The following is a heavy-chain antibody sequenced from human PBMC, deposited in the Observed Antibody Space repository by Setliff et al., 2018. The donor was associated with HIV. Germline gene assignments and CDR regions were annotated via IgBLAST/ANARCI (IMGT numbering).Heavy chain of an antibody. CDR1: GFTLNNYA. CDR2: ISASGDDT. D-gene: IGHD3-9*01. Sequence: GGSLRLSCAASGFTLNNYAETWVRQAPGKGLEWVSAISASGDDTFYADSGKGRFTISRDKSKNTLYLQMSSLRAEDTAVYYCAKEGHNILRYFNWLSAEWLDYWGQGTLVTVSS. CDR3: AKEGHNILRYFNWLSAEWLDY. J-gene: IGHJ4*02. V-gene: IGHV3-23*01.